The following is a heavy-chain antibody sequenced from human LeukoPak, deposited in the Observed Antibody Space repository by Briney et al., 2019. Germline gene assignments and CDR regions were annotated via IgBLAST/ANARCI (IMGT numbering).Heavy chain of an antibody. J-gene: IGHJ5*02. CDR3: ARVVGNWFDP. CDR1: GYTFTAYY. Sequence: ASVKVSCKTSGYTFTAYYIHWVRQAPGHGLEWMGRIDPHSGGTNSAQKFQGRVLMTRDMSISTAYMDLSRLRSDDTAVYYCARVVGNWFDPWGQGTLVTVSS. CDR2: IDPHSGGT. V-gene: IGHV1-2*06. D-gene: IGHD2-15*01.